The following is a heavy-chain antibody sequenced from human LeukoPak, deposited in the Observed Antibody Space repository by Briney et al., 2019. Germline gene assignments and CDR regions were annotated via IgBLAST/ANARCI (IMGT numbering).Heavy chain of an antibody. J-gene: IGHJ4*02. Sequence: GGSLRLSCAASGFTFSSYGMHWVRQAPGKGLEWVPVIWYDGSNKYYADSVKGRFTISRDNSKNTLYLQMNSLRAEDTAVYYCAKDASPAGLDYWGQGTLVTVSS. CDR3: AKDASPAGLDY. V-gene: IGHV3-33*06. CDR2: IWYDGSNK. CDR1: GFTFSSYG.